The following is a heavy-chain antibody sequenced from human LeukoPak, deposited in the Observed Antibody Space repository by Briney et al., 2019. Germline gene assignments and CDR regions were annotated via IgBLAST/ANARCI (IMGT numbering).Heavy chain of an antibody. D-gene: IGHD3-9*01. CDR2: IIPIFGTA. CDR1: GGTFSSYA. CDR3: ARLNWDEIRYYDILTGPTGRAFDI. J-gene: IGHJ3*02. Sequence: SVKVSCKASGGTFSSYAISWVRQAPRQGLEWMGRIIPIFGTANYAQKFQGRVTITTDESTSTAYMELSSLRSEDTAVYYCARLNWDEIRYYDILTGPTGRAFDIWGQGTMVTVSS. V-gene: IGHV1-69*05.